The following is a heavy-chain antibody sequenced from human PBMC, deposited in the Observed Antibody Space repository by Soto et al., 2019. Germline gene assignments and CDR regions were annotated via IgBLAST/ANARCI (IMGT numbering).Heavy chain of an antibody. Sequence: QITLKESGPPLVKPTQTLTLTCTFSGFSLSTSGVGVGWIRQPPGKALEWLALIYWDDDKRYSPSLKSRLTITKDTSKNQVVLTMTNMDPVDTATYYCAHRPTVSTRVGWFDPWGQGTLVTVSS. CDR3: AHRPTVSTRVGWFDP. CDR1: GFSLSTSGVG. V-gene: IGHV2-5*02. D-gene: IGHD4-4*01. CDR2: IYWDDDK. J-gene: IGHJ5*02.